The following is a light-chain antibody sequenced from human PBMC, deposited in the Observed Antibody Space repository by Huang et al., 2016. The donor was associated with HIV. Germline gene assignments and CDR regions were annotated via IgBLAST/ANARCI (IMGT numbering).Light chain of an antibody. V-gene: IGKV3-15*01. CDR3: QQYSNWPPLT. Sequence: EIVMTQSPATLSVSPGERVTLSCRASQSVTNNLAWYQQKPGQAPRLLIYGASTSATGFPARFSGSGSGTEFTLTISSLQSEDFGLYFCQQYSNWPPLTFGQGTRLEIK. CDR1: QSVTNN. J-gene: IGKJ5*01. CDR2: GAS.